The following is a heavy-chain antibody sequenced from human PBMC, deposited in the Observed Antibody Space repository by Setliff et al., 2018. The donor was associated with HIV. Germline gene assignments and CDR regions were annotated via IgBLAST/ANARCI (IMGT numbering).Heavy chain of an antibody. CDR3: APLVGATGAPSY. J-gene: IGHJ4*02. Sequence: GGSLRLSCAASGFTFSSYEMNWVRQAPGDGLEWVSYISTSGNRIHYADSVKGRFTISSDNAKNSLYLQMDSLRAEDTAVYYCAPLVGATGAPSYWGQGTLVTVSS. CDR1: GFTFSSYE. CDR2: ISTSGNRI. D-gene: IGHD1-26*01. V-gene: IGHV3-48*03.